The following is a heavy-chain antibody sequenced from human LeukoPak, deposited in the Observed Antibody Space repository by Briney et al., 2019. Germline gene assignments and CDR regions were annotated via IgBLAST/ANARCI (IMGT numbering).Heavy chain of an antibody. D-gene: IGHD1-26*01. CDR1: GGSISSGGYY. CDR2: IYYGGST. J-gene: IGHJ4*02. CDR3: ARADSGSYYGGDY. V-gene: IGHV4-31*03. Sequence: SETLSLTCTVSGGSISSGGYYWSWIRQHPGKGLEWIGYIYYGGSTYYNPSLKSRVTISVDTSKNQFSLKLSSVTAADTAVYYCARADSGSYYGGDYWGQGTLVTVSS.